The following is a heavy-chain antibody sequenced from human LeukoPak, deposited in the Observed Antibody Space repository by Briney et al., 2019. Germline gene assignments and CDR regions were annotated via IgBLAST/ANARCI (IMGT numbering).Heavy chain of an antibody. CDR2: IYSGGST. CDR1: GFIASSNY. Sequence: HPGGSLRRSCTASGFIASSNYMSWVRQAPGKGLEWVSLIYSGGSTYYADSVMGRSTISRDKSNNTLYLQMNSLRAEDTAVYYCATGGRSGVAFESWGQGTLVTVSS. D-gene: IGHD2-15*01. CDR3: ATGGRSGVAFES. V-gene: IGHV3-53*01. J-gene: IGHJ4*02.